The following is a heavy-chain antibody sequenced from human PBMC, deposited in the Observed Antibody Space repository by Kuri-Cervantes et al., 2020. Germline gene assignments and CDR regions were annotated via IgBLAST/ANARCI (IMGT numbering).Heavy chain of an antibody. CDR3: ATYGDYFDY. D-gene: IGHD4-17*01. CDR1: GYTFTSYD. J-gene: IGHJ4*02. Sequence: GGSLRLSCKASGYTFTSYDINWVRQATGQGLEWMGWMNPNSGNTGYAQKFQGRVTMTRNTSISTAYMELSSLRSEDTAVYYCATYGDYFDYWGQGTLVTVSS. V-gene: IGHV1-8*01. CDR2: MNPNSGNT.